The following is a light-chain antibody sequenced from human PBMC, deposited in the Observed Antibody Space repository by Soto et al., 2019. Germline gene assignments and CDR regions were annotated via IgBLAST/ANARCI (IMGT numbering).Light chain of an antibody. CDR1: SSNIGANYD. J-gene: IGLJ2*01. Sequence: QSVLTQPPSVSGAPGQRVTISCTGSSSNIGANYDVHWYRLVPGTAPKLLISGNNNRPSGVPDRFSVSKSGTSASLAIAGLQAEDEADYHCQSYDNGLSHMVFGGGTKLTVL. CDR3: QSYDNGLSHMV. CDR2: GNN. V-gene: IGLV1-40*01.